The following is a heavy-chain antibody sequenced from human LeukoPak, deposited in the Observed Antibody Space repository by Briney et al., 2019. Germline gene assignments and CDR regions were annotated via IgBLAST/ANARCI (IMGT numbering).Heavy chain of an antibody. CDR2: IYYSGST. J-gene: IGHJ3*02. Sequence: SETLSLTCTVSGGSISSNYWSWIRQPPGKGLEWIGHIYYSGSTNYNPSLKSRVTISVDTSKNQFSLKLSSVTAADTAVYYCARDGIYGRDAFDIWGQGTMVTVSS. CDR3: ARDGIYGRDAFDI. D-gene: IGHD3-10*01. V-gene: IGHV4-59*01. CDR1: GGSISSNY.